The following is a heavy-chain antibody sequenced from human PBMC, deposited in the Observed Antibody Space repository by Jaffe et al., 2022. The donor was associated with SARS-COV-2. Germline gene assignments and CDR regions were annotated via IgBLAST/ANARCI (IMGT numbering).Heavy chain of an antibody. D-gene: IGHD6-13*01. J-gene: IGHJ4*02. V-gene: IGHV3-30*04. CDR2: ISFDGSNT. CDR1: GFTFSNFG. Sequence: QVQLVESGGGVVQPGRSLKLSCAASGFTFSNFGVHWVRQAPDKGLEWVAVISFDGSNTYYADSVKGRFTVSRDNSKNTLYLQMNSLRPEDTAVYYCARPVYTSSWWGGGYWGQGTLVTVSS. CDR3: ARPVYTSSWWGGGY.